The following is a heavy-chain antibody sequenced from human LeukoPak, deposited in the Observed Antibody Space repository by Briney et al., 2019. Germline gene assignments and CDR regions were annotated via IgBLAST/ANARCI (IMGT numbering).Heavy chain of an antibody. Sequence: SETLSLTCTVSGGSISSYYWSWIRQPPGSGLEWIGYIYYSGITNYNPSLKSRVTMSVDTSKNQFSLNLSSVTAADTAVYHCARDSRYCNSISCYGRPGYYGLDVWGQGTTVTVSS. CDR3: ARDSRYCNSISCYGRPGYYGLDV. V-gene: IGHV4-59*01. D-gene: IGHD2-2*01. CDR2: IYYSGIT. CDR1: GGSISSYY. J-gene: IGHJ6*02.